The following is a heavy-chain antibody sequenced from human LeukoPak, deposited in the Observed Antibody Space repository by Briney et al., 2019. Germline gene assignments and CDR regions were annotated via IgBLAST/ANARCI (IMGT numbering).Heavy chain of an antibody. CDR1: GGTFSKYT. J-gene: IGHJ5*02. V-gene: IGHV1-69*13. CDR2: IIPIFGTA. CDR3: ARDHPEPRARNWNYRSNWFDP. D-gene: IGHD1-7*01. Sequence: ASVKVSCKASGGTFSKYTISWVRQAPGQGLEWMGGIIPIFGTANYAQKFQGRVTITADESTSTAYMELSSLRSEDTAVYYCARDHPEPRARNWNYRSNWFDPWGQGTLVTVSS.